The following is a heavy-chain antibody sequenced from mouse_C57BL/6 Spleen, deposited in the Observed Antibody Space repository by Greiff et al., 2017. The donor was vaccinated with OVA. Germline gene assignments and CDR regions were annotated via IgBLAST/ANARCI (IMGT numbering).Heavy chain of an antibody. CDR3: AREGGFYYGFDY. CDR2: INPSNGGT. Sequence: LQESGTELVKPGASVKLSCKASGYTFTSYWMHWVKQRPGQGLEWIGNINPSNGGTNYNEKFKSKATLTVDKSSSTAYMQLSSLTSEDSAVYYCAREGGFYYGFDYWGQGTTLTVSS. V-gene: IGHV1-53*01. J-gene: IGHJ2*01. CDR1: GYTFTSYW. D-gene: IGHD1-1*01.